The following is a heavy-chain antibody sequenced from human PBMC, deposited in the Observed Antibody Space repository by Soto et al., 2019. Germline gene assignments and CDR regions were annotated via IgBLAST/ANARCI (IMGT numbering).Heavy chain of an antibody. Sequence: ASVKVSCKVSGYTLTELSMHWVRQAPGKGLEWMGGFDPEDGETIHAQKFQGRVTMTEDTSTDTAYMELSSLRSEDTVVYYCATDDRIGGSSWYYFDYWGQGTLVTVSS. CDR2: FDPEDGET. D-gene: IGHD6-13*01. CDR1: GYTLTELS. J-gene: IGHJ4*02. V-gene: IGHV1-24*01. CDR3: ATDDRIGGSSWYYFDY.